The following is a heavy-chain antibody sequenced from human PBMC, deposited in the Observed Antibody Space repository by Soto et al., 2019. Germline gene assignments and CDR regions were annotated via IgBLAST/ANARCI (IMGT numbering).Heavy chain of an antibody. J-gene: IGHJ4*02. Sequence: EVQLVESGGGLVQPGGSLGLSCAVSGFTFNNAWMSWVRQAPGKGLEWVGRIKSKTDGGTTDHAASVKGRFTISRDDSKNTLYLQMDSLKIEDPAMYYCTTSPRALYWGQGTLVSVSS. CDR3: TTSPRALY. CDR1: GFTFNNAW. CDR2: IKSKTDGGTT. V-gene: IGHV3-15*01.